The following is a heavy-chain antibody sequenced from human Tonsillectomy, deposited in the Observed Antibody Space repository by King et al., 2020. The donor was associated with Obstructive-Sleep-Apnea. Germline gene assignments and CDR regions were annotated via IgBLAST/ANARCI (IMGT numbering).Heavy chain of an antibody. Sequence: VPLVESGGGLVQPGGSLRLSCAASGFPFSSYWMHWVRHAPGKGLVWVSRINSDGSSTSYADSVKGRFTISRDNAKNTLYLQMNSLRAEDTAVYYCGGSGSDSPIGYWGQGTLVTVSS. V-gene: IGHV3-74*01. CDR2: INSDGSST. CDR3: GGSGSDSPIGY. D-gene: IGHD1-26*01. CDR1: GFPFSSYW. J-gene: IGHJ4*02.